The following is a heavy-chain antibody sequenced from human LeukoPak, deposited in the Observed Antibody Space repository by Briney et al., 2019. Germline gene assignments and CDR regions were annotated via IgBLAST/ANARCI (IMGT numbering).Heavy chain of an antibody. V-gene: IGHV3-15*01. Sequence: GESLRLSCAASGLIFTNAWMTWVRQVPGEGLEWVGRIKSKASGGTIDYATPVKGRFTISREDSKSTLYLQMNSLKTEDTAVYYCMAAMNTWGQGTLVTVSS. CDR2: IKSKASGGTI. CDR3: MAAMNT. CDR1: GLIFTNAW. D-gene: IGHD5-18*01. J-gene: IGHJ5*02.